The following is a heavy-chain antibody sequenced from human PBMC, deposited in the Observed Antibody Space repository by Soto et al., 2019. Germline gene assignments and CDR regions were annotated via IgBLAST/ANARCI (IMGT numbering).Heavy chain of an antibody. J-gene: IGHJ4*02. CDR1: GFTFNIYA. D-gene: IGHD3-22*01. V-gene: IGHV3-23*01. CDR3: ATDRYLDHDSRGYWFDN. Sequence: EVQLLESGGDLIQPGGSLRLSCAASGFTFNIYAMTWVRQAPGKGLEWVSAISRYGDITYYADSVEGRFTITRDNSKNTLYLQMNSLGAEDTAVYYCATDRYLDHDSRGYWFDNWGQGTLVTVSS. CDR2: ISRYGDIT.